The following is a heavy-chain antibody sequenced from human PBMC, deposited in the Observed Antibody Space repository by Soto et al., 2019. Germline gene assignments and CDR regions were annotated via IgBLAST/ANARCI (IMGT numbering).Heavy chain of an antibody. CDR2: INPNSGGP. CDR3: AIRGPYSSSSTSYYYYGMDV. V-gene: IGHV1-2*04. Sequence: ASVKVSCKASGYTFTGYYMHWVRQAPGQGLEWMGWINPNSGGPNYAQKFQGWVTMTRDTSISTAYMELSRLRSDDTAVYYCAIRGPYSSSSTSYYYYGMDVWGQGTTVTVSS. CDR1: GYTFTGYY. J-gene: IGHJ6*02. D-gene: IGHD6-6*01.